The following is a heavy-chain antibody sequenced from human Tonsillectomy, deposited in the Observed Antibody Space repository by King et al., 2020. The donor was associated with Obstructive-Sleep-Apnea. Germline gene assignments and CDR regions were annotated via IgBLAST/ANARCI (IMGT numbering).Heavy chain of an antibody. V-gene: IGHV4-4*02. J-gene: IGHJ4*02. CDR3: ARDWVEGPRGLDY. CDR1: GGSINNNNW. Sequence: VQLQESGPGLVKPSGTLSLTCAVSGGSINNNNWWSWVRQPPGKGLEWIGEIYHSGSANYNPSLQSRVTISVDKSKNQFSLRLNSVTAADTAVYYCARDWVEGPRGLDYWGQGTLVTVSS. D-gene: IGHD3-10*01. CDR2: IYHSGSA.